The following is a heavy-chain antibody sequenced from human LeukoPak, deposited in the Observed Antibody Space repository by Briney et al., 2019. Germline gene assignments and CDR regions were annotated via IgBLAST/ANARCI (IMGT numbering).Heavy chain of an antibody. V-gene: IGHV1-69*04. CDR1: GGTFSSYA. Sequence: PSVKVSCKASGGTFSSYAISWVRQAPGQGLEWMGRIIPILGIANYAQKFQGRVTITADKSTSTAYMELSSLRSEDTAVYYCARDCSSTSCPFDYWGQGTLVTVSS. J-gene: IGHJ4*02. CDR2: IIPILGIA. D-gene: IGHD2-2*01. CDR3: ARDCSSTSCPFDY.